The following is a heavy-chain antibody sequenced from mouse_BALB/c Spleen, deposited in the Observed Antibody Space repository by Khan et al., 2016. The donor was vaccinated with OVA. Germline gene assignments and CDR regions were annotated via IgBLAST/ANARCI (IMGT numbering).Heavy chain of an antibody. J-gene: IGHJ2*01. Sequence: EVKLEVSGPGLVKPSQSLSLTCTVTGYSITSGCGWNWIRQFPGNKLEWMGYISYSGSTNYNPSLKSRISITRDTSKNQFFLQLNSVTTEDTATYYCARTARIKYWGQGTTLTVSS. CDR2: ISYSGST. D-gene: IGHD1-2*01. V-gene: IGHV3-2*02. CDR1: GYSITSGCG. CDR3: ARTARIKY.